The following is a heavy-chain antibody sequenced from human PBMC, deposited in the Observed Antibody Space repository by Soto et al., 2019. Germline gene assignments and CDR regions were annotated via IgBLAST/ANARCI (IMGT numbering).Heavy chain of an antibody. V-gene: IGHV4-30-2*01. Sequence: SETLSLSCAVSGGSISSGGYSWSWIRQPPGKGLEWIGYIYHSGSTYYNPSLKRRVTISVDRSKNQCSLKLSSVTAADTAVYYCAAGGGLPRYYWGQGTLVTVSS. CDR2: IYHSGST. CDR1: GGSISSGGYS. CDR3: AAGGGLPRYY. D-gene: IGHD5-12*01. J-gene: IGHJ4*02.